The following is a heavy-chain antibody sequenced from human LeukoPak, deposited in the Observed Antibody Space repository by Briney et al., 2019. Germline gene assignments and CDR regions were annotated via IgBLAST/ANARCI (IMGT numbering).Heavy chain of an antibody. CDR1: GFTFSSYG. Sequence: GRSLRLSCAASGFTFSSYGMHWVRQAPGKGLEWVAVIWYDGSNKYYADSVKGRFTISRDNSKNTLYLQMNSLRAEDTAVYYCARDGSIAAAGHNCFDPWGQGTLVTVSS. CDR3: ARDGSIAAAGHNCFDP. D-gene: IGHD6-13*01. V-gene: IGHV3-33*01. CDR2: IWYDGSNK. J-gene: IGHJ5*02.